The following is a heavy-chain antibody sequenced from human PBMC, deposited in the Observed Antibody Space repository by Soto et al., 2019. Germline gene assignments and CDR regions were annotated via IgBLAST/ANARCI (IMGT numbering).Heavy chain of an antibody. D-gene: IGHD4-17*01. CDR3: SSHDYGGDWYFDL. Sequence: GGSLRLSCAASGFTFSGSAMDWVRQASGKGLEWVGRIRSKANSYVTAYAASVKGRFTISRDDSKNTAYLQMMSLKTEDTAVYYCSSHDYGGDWYFDLWGRGTLVTVSS. CDR2: IRSKANSYVT. J-gene: IGHJ2*01. V-gene: IGHV3-73*01. CDR1: GFTFSGSA.